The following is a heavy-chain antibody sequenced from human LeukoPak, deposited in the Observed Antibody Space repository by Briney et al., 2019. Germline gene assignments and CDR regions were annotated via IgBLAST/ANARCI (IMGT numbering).Heavy chain of an antibody. CDR3: ARAGDYDFWSGQNWFDP. Sequence: ASVKVSCKASGGTFGSYAISWVRQAPGQGLEWMGGIIPIFGTANYAQKFQGRVTITADESTSTAYMELSSLRSEDTAVYYCARAGDYDFWSGQNWFDPRGQGTLVTVSS. V-gene: IGHV1-69*13. D-gene: IGHD3-3*01. J-gene: IGHJ5*02. CDR1: GGTFGSYA. CDR2: IIPIFGTA.